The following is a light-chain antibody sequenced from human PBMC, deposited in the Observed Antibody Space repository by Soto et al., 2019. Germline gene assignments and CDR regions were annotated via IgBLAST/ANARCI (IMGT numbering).Light chain of an antibody. CDR1: SSDVGGYNS. CDR3: SSYTSTRAWV. V-gene: IGLV2-14*01. J-gene: IGLJ3*02. Sequence: QSALTQPSSVSGSPGQSITISCTGTSSDVGGYNSVSWFQQHPGKAPQLTIYEVINRPSGVSNRFSGSKSGNTASLTISGLQAEDETDYYCSSYTSTRAWVFGGGTKVTVL. CDR2: EVI.